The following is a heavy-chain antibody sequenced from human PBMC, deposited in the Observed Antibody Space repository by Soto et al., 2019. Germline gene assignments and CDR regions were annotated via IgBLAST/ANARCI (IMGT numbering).Heavy chain of an antibody. CDR3: ARGKQWLIRSWFDP. J-gene: IGHJ5*02. CDR2: MNPNSGNT. V-gene: IGHV1-8*01. D-gene: IGHD6-19*01. CDR1: RYTFTSYD. Sequence: ASVKAFCKAPRYTFTSYDINWARQATGQGLEWMGWMNPNSGNTGYAQKFQGRVTMTRNTSISTAYMELSSLRSEDTAVYYCARGKQWLIRSWFDPWGQGTLVTVSS.